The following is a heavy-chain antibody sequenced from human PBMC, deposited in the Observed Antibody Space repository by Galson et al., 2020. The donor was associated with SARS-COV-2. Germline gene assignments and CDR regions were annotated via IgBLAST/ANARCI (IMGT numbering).Heavy chain of an antibody. V-gene: IGHV3-30*01. J-gene: IGHJ4*02. Sequence: GGSLRLSCAASGFTFDTFTMHWVRQVPGKGLEWVAVISYDGSQKYYPDSVQGRFTISRDNSQNTLFLQMNSLRGEDTAVYYCARAYSSSWHNFDYWGQGALVTVSS. CDR3: ARAYSSSWHNFDY. D-gene: IGHD6-13*01. CDR2: ISYDGSQK. CDR1: GFTFDTFT.